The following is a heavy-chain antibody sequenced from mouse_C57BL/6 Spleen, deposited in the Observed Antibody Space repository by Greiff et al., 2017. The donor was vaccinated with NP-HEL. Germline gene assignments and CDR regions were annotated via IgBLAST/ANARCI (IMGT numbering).Heavy chain of an antibody. Sequence: VQLQQSGPVLVKPGASVKMSCKASGYTFTDYYMNWVKQSHGKSLEWIGVINPSNGCTSYNQKFKGKATLTVDKSSSTAYMELNSLTSEDSAVYYCARQNYGSSYYAMDYWGQGTSVTVSS. CDR2: INPSNGCT. D-gene: IGHD1-1*01. CDR3: ARQNYGSSYYAMDY. CDR1: GYTFTDYY. J-gene: IGHJ4*01. V-gene: IGHV1-19*01.